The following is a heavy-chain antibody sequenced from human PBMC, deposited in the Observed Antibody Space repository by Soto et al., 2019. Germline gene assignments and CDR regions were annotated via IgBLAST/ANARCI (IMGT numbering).Heavy chain of an antibody. CDR1: GYTFTSHT. Sequence: QVQLVQSGAEVKEPGASVRVSCKTSGYTFTSHTLHWARQAPGLGLEWMGWIRVAQNSPRYAQRFQGRVTFSTDTSATTGYMELSDLTRQDTAIYYCAREPEDGVPGDYWGQGTLVAVSS. CDR2: IRVAQNSP. V-gene: IGHV1-3*01. CDR3: AREPEDGVPGDY. J-gene: IGHJ4*02. D-gene: IGHD2-8*01.